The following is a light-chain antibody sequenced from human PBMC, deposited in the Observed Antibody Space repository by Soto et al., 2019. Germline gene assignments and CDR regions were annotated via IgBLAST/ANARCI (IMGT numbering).Light chain of an antibody. V-gene: IGKV3-20*01. Sequence: EIVVTQSPATLSLSPRERATLSCRASQSVSSYLAWYQQKPGQAPRLLIYDASNRATGIPARFSGSGSGTDFTLTISRLEPEDFAVYYCQQYGSSRWTFGQGTKVDI. J-gene: IGKJ1*01. CDR1: QSVSSY. CDR2: DAS. CDR3: QQYGSSRWT.